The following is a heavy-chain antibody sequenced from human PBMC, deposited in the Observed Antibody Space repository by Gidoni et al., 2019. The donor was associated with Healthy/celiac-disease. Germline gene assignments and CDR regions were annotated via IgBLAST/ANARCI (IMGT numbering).Heavy chain of an antibody. J-gene: IGHJ4*02. V-gene: IGHV4-39*01. CDR3: ARVKRSPARFLEWLLEYYFDY. CDR2: IYYSGST. D-gene: IGHD3-3*01. CDR1: GGSISSSSSY. Sequence: QLQLQESGPGLVKPSENLSLTCTVSGGSISSSSSYWGWIRQPPGKGLDWSGSIYYSGSTYYNPSLKIRVTISVDTSKNQFSLKLSSVTAADTAVYYCARVKRSPARFLEWLLEYYFDYWGQGTLVTVSS.